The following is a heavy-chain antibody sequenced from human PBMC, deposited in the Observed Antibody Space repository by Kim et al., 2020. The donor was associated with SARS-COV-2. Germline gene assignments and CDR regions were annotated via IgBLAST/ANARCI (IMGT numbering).Heavy chain of an antibody. D-gene: IGHD3-16*02. CDR1: GGSFSGYY. CDR3: ARGPPMITFGGVIVIPRFVGFDI. Sequence: SETLSLTCAVYGGSFSGYYWSWIRQPPGKGLEWIGEINHSGSTNYNPSLKSRVTISVDTSKNQFSLKLSSVTAADTAVYYCARGPPMITFGGVIVIPRFVGFDIWGQGTMVTVSS. J-gene: IGHJ3*02. CDR2: INHSGST. V-gene: IGHV4-34*01.